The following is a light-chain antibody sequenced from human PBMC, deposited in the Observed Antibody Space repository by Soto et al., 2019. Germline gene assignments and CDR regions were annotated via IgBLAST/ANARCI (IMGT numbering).Light chain of an antibody. CDR2: DAS. J-gene: IGKJ2*01. Sequence: DIPMTQSPSTLSASVGDRVTMTCRASQSISSWLAWYQQKPGKAPKVLIYDASSLESGVPSRFSGSGSGTEFTLTISSLQPDDFATYYCQQYKSDSRTFGQGTKLEIK. CDR1: QSISSW. V-gene: IGKV1-5*01. CDR3: QQYKSDSRT.